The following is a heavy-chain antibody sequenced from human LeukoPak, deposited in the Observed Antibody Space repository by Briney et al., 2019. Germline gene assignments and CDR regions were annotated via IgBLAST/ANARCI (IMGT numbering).Heavy chain of an antibody. D-gene: IGHD6-13*01. J-gene: IGHJ5*02. CDR2: ISSSSSYI. CDR1: GFTFSSYS. CDR3: ARDTTSSSWPSGVFDP. V-gene: IGHV3-21*01. Sequence: PGGSLRLSCAASGFTFSSYSMNWVRQAPGKGLEWVSSISSSSSYIYYADSVKGRFTISRDNAKNSLYLQMNSLRAEDTAVYYCARDTTSSSWPSGVFDPWGQGTLVTVSS.